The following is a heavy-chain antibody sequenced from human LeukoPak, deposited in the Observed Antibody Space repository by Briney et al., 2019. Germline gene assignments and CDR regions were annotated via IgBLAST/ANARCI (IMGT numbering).Heavy chain of an antibody. CDR2: ISGSGGST. CDR3: ARVSAYSSSWYLPPTYYYYGMDV. Sequence: PGGSLRLSCAASGFTFSSYAMSWVRQAPGKGLEWVSAISGSGGSTYYADSVKGRFTISRDNSKNTLYLQMNSLRAEDTAVYYCARVSAYSSSWYLPPTYYYYGMDVWGQGTTVTVSS. D-gene: IGHD6-13*01. J-gene: IGHJ6*02. V-gene: IGHV3-23*01. CDR1: GFTFSSYA.